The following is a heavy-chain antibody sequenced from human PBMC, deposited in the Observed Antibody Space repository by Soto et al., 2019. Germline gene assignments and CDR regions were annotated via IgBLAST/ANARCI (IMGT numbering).Heavy chain of an antibody. CDR2: ISGSGGST. Sequence: GGSLRLSCAASGFTFSSYAMSWVRQAPGKGLEWVSAISGSGGSTYYADSVKGRFTISRDNSKNTLYLQMNSLRAEDTAVYYWAASRYYDFWSGYYTGFDYWGQGTLVTVSS. D-gene: IGHD3-3*01. CDR3: AASRYYDFWSGYYTGFDY. J-gene: IGHJ4*02. V-gene: IGHV3-23*01. CDR1: GFTFSSYA.